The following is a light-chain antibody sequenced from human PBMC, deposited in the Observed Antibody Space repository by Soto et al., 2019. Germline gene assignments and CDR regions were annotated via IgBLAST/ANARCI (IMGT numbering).Light chain of an antibody. Sequence: EIVMTQSPATLSVSPGETATLSCRASQSVSTNLAWYQQKPGQAPRLLIYHASTRAAGIPARFSGRGSGTEFTLTISSLQSEDFAVYHCQQYNNWPPWAFGQGTKVDIK. J-gene: IGKJ1*01. CDR3: QQYNNWPPWA. CDR1: QSVSTN. V-gene: IGKV3D-15*01. CDR2: HAS.